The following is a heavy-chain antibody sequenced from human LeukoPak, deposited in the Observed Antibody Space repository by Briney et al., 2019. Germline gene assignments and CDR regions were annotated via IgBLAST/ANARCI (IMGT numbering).Heavy chain of an antibody. V-gene: IGHV4-59*08. Sequence: SETLSLTCTVSGASINTYYWSWIRQSPGKGLEYIAYISYSGKTNYNPSLASRVTMSVDTSNNQFSLRLSSVTAADTAIYYCARPAGDLSSNFDYWGQGTLVTVSS. CDR2: ISYSGKT. CDR1: GASINTYY. CDR3: ARPAGDLSSNFDY. J-gene: IGHJ4*02. D-gene: IGHD3-16*02.